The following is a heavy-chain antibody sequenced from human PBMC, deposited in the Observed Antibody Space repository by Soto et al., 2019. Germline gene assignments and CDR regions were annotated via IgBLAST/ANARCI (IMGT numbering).Heavy chain of an antibody. V-gene: IGHV3-21*01. D-gene: IGHD2-21*02. CDR2: IDRWSDI. J-gene: IGHJ6*02. CDR1: GFTFSSYS. CDR3: AREETAWPLAYGLDV. Sequence: EVQLVESGGGLVKPGGSLRLSCAASGFTFSSYSIHWVRQAPGKGLEWVSSIDRWSDIYYADSVKGRFTISRDNAKNSVSLQMNSLRAEDTAVYYCAREETAWPLAYGLDVWGQGTTVTVSS.